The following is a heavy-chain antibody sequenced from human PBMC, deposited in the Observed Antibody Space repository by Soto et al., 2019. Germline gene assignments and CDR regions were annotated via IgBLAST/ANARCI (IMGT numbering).Heavy chain of an antibody. V-gene: IGHV3-21*01. Sequence: EVQMVVSGGGLVKPGGSLRLSCAASGFTFSSYSMNWVRQVPGKGLEWASSICSGSSYIYYADSVKGRFTISRDNNKNSLYLQMNSLRAEDTAVYYCARDQPGYSYGYGLGYWGQGTLVTVSS. CDR3: ARDQPGYSYGYGLGY. J-gene: IGHJ4*02. CDR1: GFTFSSYS. D-gene: IGHD5-18*01. CDR2: ICSGSSYI.